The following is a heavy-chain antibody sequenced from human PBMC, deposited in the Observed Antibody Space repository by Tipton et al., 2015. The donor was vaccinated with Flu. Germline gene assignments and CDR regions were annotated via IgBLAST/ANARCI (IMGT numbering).Heavy chain of an antibody. CDR2: INQDGSDR. Sequence: GSLRLSCVASGFTFSTYWMTWVRQAPEKGLEWVASINQDGSDRYYVDSVKGRFTISRDNAKNSLYLQMNSLRAEDTAMYYCAREEGHYYDTSGYLDYWGQGTLVTVSS. J-gene: IGHJ4*02. V-gene: IGHV3-7*01. CDR3: AREEGHYYDTSGYLDY. D-gene: IGHD3-22*01. CDR1: GFTFSTYW.